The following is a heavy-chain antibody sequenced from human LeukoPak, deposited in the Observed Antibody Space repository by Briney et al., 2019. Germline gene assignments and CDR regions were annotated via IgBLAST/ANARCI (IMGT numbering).Heavy chain of an antibody. Sequence: GGSLRLCCAASGFTIGRYWMHWVRQAPGKGLVWVSRSEGDDSTTTYADSVKGRCTVSRDTAKNTLYLQMNSLRVEDTAVYYCAKLDWLDPWGQVTLVTVSP. CDR1: GFTIGRYW. CDR3: AKLDWLDP. V-gene: IGHV3-74*03. J-gene: IGHJ5*02. CDR2: SEGDDSTT.